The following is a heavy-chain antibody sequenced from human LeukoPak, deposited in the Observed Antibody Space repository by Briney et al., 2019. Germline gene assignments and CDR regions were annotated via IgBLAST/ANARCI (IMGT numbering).Heavy chain of an antibody. D-gene: IGHD6-19*01. V-gene: IGHV5-51*01. CDR1: GYSFTNYW. J-gene: IGHJ4*02. CDR2: IYPGDSDT. CDR3: ARQTYTSGFDY. Sequence: GESLKISCKGSGYSFTNYWIGWVRPMPGKGLEWMGIIYPGDSDTRYSPSFQGQATISADKSIYTAYLQWSSLKASDTAMYYCARQTYTSGFDYXXXGTLVTVSS.